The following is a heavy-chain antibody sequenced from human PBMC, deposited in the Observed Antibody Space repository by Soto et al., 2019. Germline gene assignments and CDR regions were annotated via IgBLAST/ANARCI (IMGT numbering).Heavy chain of an antibody. J-gene: IGHJ4*02. CDR2: ISAYNGNT. CDR1: GYTFTSYG. CDR3: ARVGTVYCTNGVCSFDY. V-gene: IGHV1-18*01. Sequence: ASVKVSCKASGYTFTSYGISWVRQAPGQGLEWMGWISAYNGNTNYAQKLQGRVTMTTDTSTSTAYMELRSLRSDDTAVYYCARVGTVYCTNGVCSFDYWGQGTLVTVSS. D-gene: IGHD2-8*01.